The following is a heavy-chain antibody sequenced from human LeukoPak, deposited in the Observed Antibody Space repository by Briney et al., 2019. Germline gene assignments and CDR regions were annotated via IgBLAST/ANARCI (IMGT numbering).Heavy chain of an antibody. Sequence: SETLSLTCTVSGGSISSSSYYWGWIRQPPGKGLEWIGSIYYSGSTYYNPSLKSRVTISVDTSKSQFSLKLSSVTAADTAVYYCARHSPLDSLGYSSSWYVNYYYYGMDVWGQGTTVTVSS. V-gene: IGHV4-39*01. CDR1: GGSISSSSYY. CDR3: ARHSPLDSLGYSSSWYVNYYYYGMDV. D-gene: IGHD6-13*01. J-gene: IGHJ6*02. CDR2: IYYSGST.